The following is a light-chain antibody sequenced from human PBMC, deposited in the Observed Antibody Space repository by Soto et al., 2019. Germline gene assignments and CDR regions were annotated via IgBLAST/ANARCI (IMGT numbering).Light chain of an antibody. Sequence: DIQMTQSPSSLSASVGARVSITCQASQDIRTSLSWFQQKPGRAPKLLIYGASNLETGVPSRFRGSVSGTDFTFTISSLQREDIATYYCQHYDNLPPFTFGPGTKVDIK. CDR3: QHYDNLPPFT. CDR2: GAS. CDR1: QDIRTS. V-gene: IGKV1-33*01. J-gene: IGKJ3*01.